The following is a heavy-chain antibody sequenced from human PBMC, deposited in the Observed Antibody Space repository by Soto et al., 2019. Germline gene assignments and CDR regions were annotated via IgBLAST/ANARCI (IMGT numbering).Heavy chain of an antibody. CDR2: IYWDDEE. D-gene: IGHD1-7*01. J-gene: IGHJ4*02. Sequence: QITLKESGPTLVKPTQTLTLTCTFSGFSLDSSGMGVGWIRQSPGKALEWLTLIYWDDEERYSPSLKSRLTITKDTSGYQVVLTMPNMDPVDTATYYCARRRPNWDYLFDYWGQGILVTVSS. V-gene: IGHV2-5*02. CDR3: ARRRPNWDYLFDY. CDR1: GFSLDSSGMG.